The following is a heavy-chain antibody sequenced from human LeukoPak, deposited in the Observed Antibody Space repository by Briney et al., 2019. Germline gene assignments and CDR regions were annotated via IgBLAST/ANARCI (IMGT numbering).Heavy chain of an antibody. Sequence: GGSLRLSCAASGFTFSSYSMNWVRQAPGKGLEWVSYISSSSSTIYYADSVKGRFTISRDNAKNSLYLQMNSLRTEDTAVYYCARDQFLSGGNRDYWGQGTLVTVSS. CDR3: ARDQFLSGGNRDY. CDR1: GFTFSSYS. CDR2: ISSSSSTI. V-gene: IGHV3-48*01. D-gene: IGHD4-23*01. J-gene: IGHJ4*02.